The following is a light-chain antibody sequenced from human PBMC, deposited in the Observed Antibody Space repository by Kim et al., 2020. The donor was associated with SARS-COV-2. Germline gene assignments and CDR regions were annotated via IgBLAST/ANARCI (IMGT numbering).Light chain of an antibody. Sequence: VSPGESVTLSCRASQSVSTNLAWYQQKPGQAPRLLIYGASTRATGIPGRFSGSGSETEFTLTISSLQSEDLAVYYCQQYNNWPITFGQGTRLEIK. CDR3: QQYNNWPIT. CDR2: GAS. V-gene: IGKV3-15*01. CDR1: QSVSTN. J-gene: IGKJ5*01.